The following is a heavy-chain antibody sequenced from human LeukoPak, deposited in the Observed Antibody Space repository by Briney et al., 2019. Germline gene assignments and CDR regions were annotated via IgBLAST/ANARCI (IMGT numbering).Heavy chain of an antibody. CDR2: ISSNGGST. CDR1: GFTFSSYA. CDR3: VKGGLTLTTIYFHH. Sequence: PGGSLRLSCSASGFTFSSYAIHWVRQAPGKGLEYVSGISSNGGSTYYADSVKGRFTISRDNSKNTVYLQMSSLRAEDTAVYCCVKGGLTLTTIYFHHWGQGTLVTVSS. D-gene: IGHD1-1*01. J-gene: IGHJ1*01. V-gene: IGHV3-64D*09.